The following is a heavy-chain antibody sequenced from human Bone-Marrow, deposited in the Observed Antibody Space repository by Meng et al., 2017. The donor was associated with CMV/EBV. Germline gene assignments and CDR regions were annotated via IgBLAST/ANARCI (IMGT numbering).Heavy chain of an antibody. J-gene: IGHJ2*01. V-gene: IGHV1-8*03. CDR2: MNPTTGNA. D-gene: IGHD5-24*01. Sequence: ASVKVSCKPSGDTFTSYDINWVRQAAGQGLEWMGWMNPTTGNAGYAQRFQGRLTISRDTSIGVVYMELSSLRSDDPAVYYCARGRVRVGQMYTILNWGFDLWGHGTLVTVSS. CDR3: ARGRVRVGQMYTILNWGFDL. CDR1: GDTFTSYD.